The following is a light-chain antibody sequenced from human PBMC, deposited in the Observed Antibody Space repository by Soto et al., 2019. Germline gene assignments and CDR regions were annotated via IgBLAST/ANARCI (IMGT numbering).Light chain of an antibody. CDR1: QGISSA. Sequence: AIQLTQSPSSLSASVGDRVTITCRASQGISSALAWYQQKPGKAPKLLIYDASSLESGVPSRFSGSGSGTDFTLSISSLQPEDFATYYCQQFNSYPLFGGGTKVDIK. CDR2: DAS. J-gene: IGKJ4*01. V-gene: IGKV1-13*02. CDR3: QQFNSYPL.